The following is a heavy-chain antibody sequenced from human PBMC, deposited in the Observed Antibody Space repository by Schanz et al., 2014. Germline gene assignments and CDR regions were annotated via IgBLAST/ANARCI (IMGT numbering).Heavy chain of an antibody. CDR1: GYTFTSYG. D-gene: IGHD5-12*01. V-gene: IGHV1-18*01. CDR2: INTGSGDT. Sequence: QVQLVQSGAEVKKPGASVKVSCKASGYTFTSYGINWVRQATGQGLEWMGWINTGSGDTKYSQNFQGRVTITRDTSASTAYMELSSLRSEDTAVYSCARGIGGYGANNYFDYWGQGTLVTVSS. CDR3: ARGIGGYGANNYFDY. J-gene: IGHJ4*02.